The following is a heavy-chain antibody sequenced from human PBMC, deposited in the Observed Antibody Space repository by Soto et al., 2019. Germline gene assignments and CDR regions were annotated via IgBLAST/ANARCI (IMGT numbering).Heavy chain of an antibody. Sequence: LSLTCTVSGGSISSSSYYWGWIRQPPGKGLEWIGSIYYSGSTYYNPSLKSRVTISVDTSKNQFSLKLSSVTAADTAVYYCARLSRDLRYYDYVWGSYRYPYYLDYWGQGTLVTVSS. J-gene: IGHJ4*02. D-gene: IGHD3-16*02. V-gene: IGHV4-39*01. CDR1: GGSISSSSYY. CDR2: IYYSGST. CDR3: ARLSRDLRYYDYVWGSYRYPYYLDY.